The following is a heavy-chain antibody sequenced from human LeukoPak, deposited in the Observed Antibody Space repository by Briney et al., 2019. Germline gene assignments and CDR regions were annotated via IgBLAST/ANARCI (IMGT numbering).Heavy chain of an antibody. CDR3: AREDYASGTPTIDY. Sequence: GGSLRLSCAASGFRFSAYAMNWVRQAPGKGLEWVSSIGSSGSYMYYGDSVKGRFTVSGDNAKNSLYLEMNSLRAEDTAVYFCAREDYASGTPTIDYWGQGTLVSVAS. CDR2: IGSSGSYM. D-gene: IGHD3-16*01. J-gene: IGHJ4*02. V-gene: IGHV3-21*01. CDR1: GFRFSAYA.